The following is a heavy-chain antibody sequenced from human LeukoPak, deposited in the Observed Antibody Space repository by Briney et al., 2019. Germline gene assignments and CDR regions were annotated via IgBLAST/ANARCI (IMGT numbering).Heavy chain of an antibody. D-gene: IGHD1-26*01. CDR3: AKSEWELLSEFDY. V-gene: IGHV3-23*01. CDR2: ISGSDGST. CDR1: GFTFNIYA. J-gene: IGHJ4*02. Sequence: GGSLRLSCAASGFTFNIYAMSWVRQAPGKGLEWVSSISGSDGSTYYADSVKGRFTISRDNSKNTLYLQMNSLRAEDTAVYYCAKSEWELLSEFDYWGQGTLVTVSS.